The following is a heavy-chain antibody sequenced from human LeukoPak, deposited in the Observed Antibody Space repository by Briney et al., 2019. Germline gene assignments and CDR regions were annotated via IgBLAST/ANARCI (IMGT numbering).Heavy chain of an antibody. CDR3: ARGYYFPDY. Sequence: SETLSLTCTVSGGSISSYYWNWIRQPPGKGLEWIGEINHSGSTNYNPSLKSRVTISVDTSKNQFSLKLTSVTAADTAVYYCARGYYFPDYWGQGTLVTVSS. V-gene: IGHV4-34*01. J-gene: IGHJ4*02. D-gene: IGHD2/OR15-2a*01. CDR2: INHSGST. CDR1: GGSISSYY.